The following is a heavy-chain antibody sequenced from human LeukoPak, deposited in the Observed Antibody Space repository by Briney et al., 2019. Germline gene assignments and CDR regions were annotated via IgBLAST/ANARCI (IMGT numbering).Heavy chain of an antibody. D-gene: IGHD3-10*01. V-gene: IGHV1-69*05. CDR1: GGTFSSYA. J-gene: IGHJ6*03. CDR3: ARDSPITMVRGVQRKNYYYYYMDV. Sequence: SVTVSCKASGGTFSSYAISWVRQAPGQGLEWMGGIIPIFGTANYVQKFQGRVTITTDESTSTAYMELSSLRSEDTAVYYCARDSPITMVRGVQRKNYYYYYMDVWGKGTTVTVSS. CDR2: IIPIFGTA.